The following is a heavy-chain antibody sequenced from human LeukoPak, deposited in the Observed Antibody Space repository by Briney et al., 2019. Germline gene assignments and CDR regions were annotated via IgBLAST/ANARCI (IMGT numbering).Heavy chain of an antibody. Sequence: SVKVSCKASGYTFTSYGISWVRQAPGQGLEWMGGIIPIFGTANYAQKFQGRVTITADESTSTAYMELSSLRSEDTAVYYCARALPRNWGSHYYYYYMDVWGKGTTVTVSS. CDR3: ARALPRNWGSHYYYYYMDV. CDR1: GYTFTSYG. V-gene: IGHV1-69*13. CDR2: IIPIFGTA. D-gene: IGHD7-27*01. J-gene: IGHJ6*03.